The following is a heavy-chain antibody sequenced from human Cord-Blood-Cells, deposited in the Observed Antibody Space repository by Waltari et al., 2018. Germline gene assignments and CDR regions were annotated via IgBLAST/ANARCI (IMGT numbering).Heavy chain of an antibody. D-gene: IGHD2-2*01. CDR2: INHSGST. Sequence: QVQLQQWGAGLLKPSETLSLTCAVYGGSFSGYYWSWIRQPPGKGLEWIGEINHSGSTHSTPSLQTRATQSVDTSKNQFSRKLGSLTAADTAVYYCARRGCSSTSCYVHYYYGMDVWGQGTTVTVSS. J-gene: IGHJ6*02. V-gene: IGHV4-34*01. CDR1: GGSFSGYY. CDR3: ARRGCSSTSCYVHYYYGMDV.